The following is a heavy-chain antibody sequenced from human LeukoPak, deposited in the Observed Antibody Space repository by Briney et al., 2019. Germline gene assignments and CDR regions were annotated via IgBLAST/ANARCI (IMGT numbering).Heavy chain of an antibody. CDR1: RFTLSTDD. J-gene: IGHJ4*02. CDR3: AKVTWTRSGSPDY. V-gene: IGHV3-23*01. D-gene: IGHD3-10*01. CDR2: ISDRGGT. Sequence: GGSLRLSCAASRFTLSTDDMSWVSQAQGKGLEWVSGISDRGGTYYADSVKGRFTISRDNSKNTLYLQMDSLRAEDTAVYYCAKVTWTRSGSPDYWGQGTLVTVSS.